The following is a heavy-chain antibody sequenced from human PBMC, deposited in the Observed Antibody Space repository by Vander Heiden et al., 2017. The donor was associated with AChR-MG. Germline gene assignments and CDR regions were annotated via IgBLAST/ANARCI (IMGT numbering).Heavy chain of an antibody. CDR1: GYTFTAFC. J-gene: IGHJ5*02. CDR2: INPNIGGT. V-gene: IGHV1-2*02. CDR3: ARGVVAVGLDP. Sequence: QVHLVQSGAAVQKPGVSVTVSATASGYTFTAFCLHWVRQAPGQGLEWMGWINPNIGGTNYAQKFRGRVTMTRDTSTGAAYMELSSLGSDDTAVYYCARGVVAVGLDPWGQGTLVTVSS. D-gene: IGHD2-15*01.